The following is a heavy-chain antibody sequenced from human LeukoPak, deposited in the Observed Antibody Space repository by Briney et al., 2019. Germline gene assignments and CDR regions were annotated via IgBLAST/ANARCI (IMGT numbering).Heavy chain of an antibody. D-gene: IGHD2-8*02. CDR1: GFTFSSYG. CDR3: AKDHYDTGGTYSFDP. CDR2: ISFDGNNK. J-gene: IGHJ5*02. V-gene: IGHV3-30*18. Sequence: GGSLRLSCAASGFTFSSYGMHWVRQAPGKGLEWVAVISFDGNNKYYADSVKGRVTISRDNSKNRLYLQMNSLRAEDTAVYYCAKDHYDTGGTYSFDPWGQGTLVTVSS.